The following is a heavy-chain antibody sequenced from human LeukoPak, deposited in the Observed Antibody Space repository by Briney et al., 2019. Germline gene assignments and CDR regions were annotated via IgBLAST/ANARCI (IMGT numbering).Heavy chain of an antibody. CDR3: ARDPLYDSSGYHYYYYGMDV. J-gene: IGHJ6*02. CDR2: IIPILGIA. Sequence: GSSVKVSCKASGGTFSSYTISWVRQAPGQGLEWMGRIIPILGIANYAQKFQGRVTITADKSTSTAYMELSSLRSEDTAVYYCARDPLYDSSGYHYYYYGMDVWGQGTTVTVSS. D-gene: IGHD3-22*01. CDR1: GGTFSSYT. V-gene: IGHV1-69*04.